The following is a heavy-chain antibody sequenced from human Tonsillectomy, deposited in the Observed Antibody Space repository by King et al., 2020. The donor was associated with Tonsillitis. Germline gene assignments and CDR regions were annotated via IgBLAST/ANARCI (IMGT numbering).Heavy chain of an antibody. CDR2: IYYNGSA. D-gene: IGHD3-10*01. CDR3: AGSGSYYYEDY. CDR1: GGSISRSSYY. Sequence: PQLQESGPGLVKPSETLSLTCTVSGGSISRSSYYWGWIRQPPGKGLEWIGSIYYNGSAYYNPSLKSRVTIFVDTSKNQFSLKLSSVTAADTAVYYCAGSGSYYYEDYWGQGTLVTVSS. V-gene: IGHV4-39*01. J-gene: IGHJ4*02.